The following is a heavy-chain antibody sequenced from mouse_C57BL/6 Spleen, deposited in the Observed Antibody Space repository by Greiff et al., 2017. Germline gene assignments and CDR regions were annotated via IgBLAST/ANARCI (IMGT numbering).Heavy chain of an antibody. V-gene: IGHV5-9-1*02. D-gene: IGHD1-1*01. CDR3: TRAVYYYGSSYYFDY. CDR2: ISSGGDYI. J-gene: IGHJ2*01. Sequence: EVKVVESGEGLVKPGGSLKLSCAASGFTFSSYAMSWVRQTPEKRLEWVAYISSGGDYIYYADTVKGRFTISRDNARNTLYLQMSSLKSEDTAMYYCTRAVYYYGSSYYFDYWGQGTTLTVSS. CDR1: GFTFSSYA.